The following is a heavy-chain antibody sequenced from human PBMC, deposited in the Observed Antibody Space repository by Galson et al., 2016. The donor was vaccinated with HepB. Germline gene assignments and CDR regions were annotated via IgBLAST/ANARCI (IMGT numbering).Heavy chain of an antibody. CDR2: INHSGST. J-gene: IGHJ4*02. Sequence: SETLSLTCAVFGGSFSGYYWSWIRQPPGKGLEWIGEINHSGSTNYNPSLKSRVTVSVDTSKNQFSLKLSSATAADTAVYYCTRGRQGNNWGQGTLVTVSS. D-gene: IGHD1/OR15-1a*01. CDR1: GGSFSGYY. CDR3: TRGRQGNN. V-gene: IGHV4-34*01.